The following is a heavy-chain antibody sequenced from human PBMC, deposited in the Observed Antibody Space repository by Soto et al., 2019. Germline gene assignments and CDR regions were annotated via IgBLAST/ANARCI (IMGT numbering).Heavy chain of an antibody. Sequence: EVRLLESGGGSVQPGGSLRLSCVGSGFTFGAYTMAWVRQAPGKGLEWVSGIKGNGDDTYYADSVKGRFTISRDISRNTLYLQMISLRSDDTATYFCAKTGPVTARIRFDYWGQGALVTVSS. CDR3: AKTGPVTARIRFDY. V-gene: IGHV3-23*01. D-gene: IGHD2-21*02. CDR2: IKGNGDDT. J-gene: IGHJ4*02. CDR1: GFTFGAYT.